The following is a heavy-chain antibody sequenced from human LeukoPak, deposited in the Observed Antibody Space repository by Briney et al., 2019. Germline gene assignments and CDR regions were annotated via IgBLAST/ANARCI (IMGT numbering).Heavy chain of an antibody. Sequence: SETLSLTCTVSGXSISNNNYYWAWIRQPPGKGLECIGSIYYSGSPHYNPSLKSRVTISVDTSKNQFSLRLSSVTAADTAVYYCATWRTAKTGFDYWGQGTLVTVSS. D-gene: IGHD1-1*01. CDR1: GXSISNNNYY. J-gene: IGHJ4*02. CDR3: ATWRTAKTGFDY. V-gene: IGHV4-39*01. CDR2: IYYSGSP.